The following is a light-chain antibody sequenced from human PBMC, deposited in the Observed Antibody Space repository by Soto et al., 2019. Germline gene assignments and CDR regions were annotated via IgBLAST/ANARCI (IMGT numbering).Light chain of an antibody. J-gene: IGKJ4*01. CDR3: QQHSSWTLT. CDR2: GAS. CDR1: QSVSSY. V-gene: IGKV3-11*01. Sequence: EIVLTQSPATLSLSPGERATLSCRASQSVSSYLAWYQQQPGQAPRLLVYGASNRATGIPARFSGSGSGTDFTLTISSLEPGDFAVYYCQQHSSWTLTFGGGTKVDIK.